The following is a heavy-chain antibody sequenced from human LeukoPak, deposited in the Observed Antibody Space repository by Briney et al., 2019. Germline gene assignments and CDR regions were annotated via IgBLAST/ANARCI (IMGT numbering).Heavy chain of an antibody. Sequence: ASVKVSRTASGYTFTGYYMHWVRQPPAQGLEWMGWINPNSGGTNYAQKFQGRVAMTRDTSISTVYMELSRLKSDDTAVYYCVMDPAATGSTSEDNWGQGTVVTVSS. J-gene: IGHJ4*01. CDR3: VMDPAATGSTSEDN. D-gene: IGHD6-13*01. CDR1: GYTFTGYY. V-gene: IGHV1-2*02. CDR2: INPNSGGT.